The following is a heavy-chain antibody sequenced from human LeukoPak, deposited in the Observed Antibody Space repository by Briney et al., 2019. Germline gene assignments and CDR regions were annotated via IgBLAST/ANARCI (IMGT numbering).Heavy chain of an antibody. CDR2: ISSSSNTI. V-gene: IGHV3-48*01. J-gene: IGHJ4*02. Sequence: GGSLRLSCAASGFTFSTYSMNWVRQAPGKGPEWVSYISSSSNTIYYADSVKGRFTISRDNAKNSLYLQMNSLRAEDTAVYYCVPSYSSSTSCNHYFDFWGQGTQVTVSS. D-gene: IGHD2-2*01. CDR1: GFTFSTYS. CDR3: VPSYSSSTSCNHYFDF.